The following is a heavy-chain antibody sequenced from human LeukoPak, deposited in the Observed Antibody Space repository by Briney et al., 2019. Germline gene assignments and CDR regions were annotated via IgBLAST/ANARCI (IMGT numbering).Heavy chain of an antibody. CDR1: GFIFSSYG. J-gene: IGHJ3*02. V-gene: IGHV3-30*02. D-gene: IGHD5-24*01. CDR3: ARDDGYNPRHDAFDI. CDR2: IRYDGSDK. Sequence: PGGSLRLSCAASGFIFSSYGMHWVRQAPGKGLEWVAFIRYDGSDKFYADSVKGRFTISRDNAKNSLYLQMNSLRAEDTAVYYCARDDGYNPRHDAFDIWGQGTMVTVSS.